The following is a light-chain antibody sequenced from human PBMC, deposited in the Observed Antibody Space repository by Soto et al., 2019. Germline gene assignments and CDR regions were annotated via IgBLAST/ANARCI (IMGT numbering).Light chain of an antibody. V-gene: IGKV1-5*03. Sequence: DIQMTQSPSTLSGSVGDRVTITCRASQTISSWLAWYQQKPGKAPKLLIYKASTLKSGVTSRFRGSRSGTEFTLTISSLQPDDFATYYCQHYNSYSEAFGQGTKVDIK. CDR2: KAS. CDR3: QHYNSYSEA. CDR1: QTISSW. J-gene: IGKJ1*01.